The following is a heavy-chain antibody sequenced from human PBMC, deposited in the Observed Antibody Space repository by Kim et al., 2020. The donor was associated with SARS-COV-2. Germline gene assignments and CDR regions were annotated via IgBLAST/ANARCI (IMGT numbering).Heavy chain of an antibody. V-gene: IGHV1-69*06. J-gene: IGHJ6*02. CDR3: ARDQVGSITMVRGFYYGMDV. CDR1: GGTFSSYA. D-gene: IGHD3-10*01. CDR2: IIPIFGTA. Sequence: SVKVSCKASGGTFSSYAISWVRQAPGQGLEWMGGIIPIFGTANYAQKFQGRVTITADKSTSTAYMELSSLRSEDTAVYYCARDQVGSITMVRGFYYGMDVWGQGTTVTVSS.